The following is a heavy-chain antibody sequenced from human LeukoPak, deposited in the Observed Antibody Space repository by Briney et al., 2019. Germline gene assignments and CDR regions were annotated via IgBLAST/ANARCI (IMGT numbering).Heavy chain of an antibody. CDR3: AKDWGSGWYEGFDY. D-gene: IGHD6-19*01. CDR1: GFTFSSYG. Sequence: PGGSLRLSYAASGFTFSSYGMHWVRQAPGKGLEWVAVISYDGSNKYYADSVKGRFTISRDNSKNTLYLQMNSLRAEDTAVYYCAKDWGSGWYEGFDYWGQGTLVTVSS. V-gene: IGHV3-30*18. CDR2: ISYDGSNK. J-gene: IGHJ4*02.